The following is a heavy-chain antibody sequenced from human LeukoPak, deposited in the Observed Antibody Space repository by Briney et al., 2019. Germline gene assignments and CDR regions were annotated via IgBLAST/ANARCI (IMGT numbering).Heavy chain of an antibody. Sequence: PSETLSLTCTVSGGSISSGGYYWSWIRQHPGKGLEWIGYIYYSGSTYYNPSLKSRVTISVDTSKNQFSLKLSSVTAADTAVYYCASRYYDFWSGYYQFDYWGQGTLVTVSS. V-gene: IGHV4-31*03. J-gene: IGHJ4*02. CDR3: ASRYYDFWSGYYQFDY. CDR1: GGSISSGGYY. D-gene: IGHD3-3*01. CDR2: IYYSGST.